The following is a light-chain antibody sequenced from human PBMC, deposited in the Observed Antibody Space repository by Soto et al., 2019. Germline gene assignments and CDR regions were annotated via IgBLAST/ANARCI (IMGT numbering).Light chain of an antibody. J-gene: IGKJ3*01. CDR2: DAS. Sequence: EIVLTQSPATLSLSPGERATLSCRASQSVSSYLAWYQQKPGQAPRLLIYDASNRATGIPARLSGSGSGTDFTLTISSLETEDFAVYYCQQRSNWPRFTFGPGTKVDIK. V-gene: IGKV3-11*01. CDR1: QSVSSY. CDR3: QQRSNWPRFT.